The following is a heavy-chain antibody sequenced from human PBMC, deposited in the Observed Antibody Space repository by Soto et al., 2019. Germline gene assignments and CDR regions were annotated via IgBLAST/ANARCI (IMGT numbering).Heavy chain of an antibody. J-gene: IGHJ4*02. CDR3: AQGGARTVAFYYCDY. D-gene: IGHD1-26*01. Sequence: QVQLVESGGGVVQPGRSLRLSCAASGFTFSSYGMHWVRQAPGKGLEWVAVISYDGSNKYYADSVKGRFTISRDNSKNTLYLQMNSLRAEDTAVYYCAQGGARTVAFYYCDYWGQGTLVTVSS. V-gene: IGHV3-30*18. CDR2: ISYDGSNK. CDR1: GFTFSSYG.